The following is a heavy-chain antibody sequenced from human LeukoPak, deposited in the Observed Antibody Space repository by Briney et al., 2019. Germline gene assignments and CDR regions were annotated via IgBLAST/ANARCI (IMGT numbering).Heavy chain of an antibody. D-gene: IGHD5-12*01. J-gene: IGHJ4*02. Sequence: AGSLRLSCAASGFTFSIYWMTWVSQAPGKGLEWLANIKQDGSEKNYVDSVKGRFTISRDNAKNSLYLQMDSLRAEDTAVYYCARDAGNSGYDLLDYWGQGTLVTVS. V-gene: IGHV3-7*01. CDR2: IKQDGSEK. CDR3: ARDAGNSGYDLLDY. CDR1: GFTFSIYW.